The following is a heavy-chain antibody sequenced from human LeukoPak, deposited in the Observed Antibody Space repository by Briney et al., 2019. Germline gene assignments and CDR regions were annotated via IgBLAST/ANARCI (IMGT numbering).Heavy chain of an antibody. Sequence: GGSLRLSCAASGFTFSSYAMHWVRQAPGKGLEFVSAISSNGDITYYGNPVKGRFTISRDNSKNTLYLQMGSLRAEDMAVYYCARYSSSCFDYWRQGTLVPVSS. CDR1: GFTFSSYA. CDR3: ARYSSSCFDY. D-gene: IGHD6-6*01. V-gene: IGHV3-64*01. J-gene: IGHJ4*02. CDR2: ISSNGDIT.